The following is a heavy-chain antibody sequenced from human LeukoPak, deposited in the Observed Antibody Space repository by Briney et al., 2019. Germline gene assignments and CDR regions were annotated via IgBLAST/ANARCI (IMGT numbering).Heavy chain of an antibody. CDR1: GGSFTDYF. V-gene: IGHV4-34*01. D-gene: IGHD3-22*01. CDR3: ARGRIAKIVVVHNFSYGMDV. J-gene: IGHJ6*02. Sequence: SETLSLTCTIFGGSFTDYFWTWIRHSPGKGLEWIGEINDYTGDSKYNPSLNSRVSISLEKSKNQLSLELRSVAAADTAVYYCARGRIAKIVVVHNFSYGMDVWGQGTTVTVSS. CDR2: INDYTGDS.